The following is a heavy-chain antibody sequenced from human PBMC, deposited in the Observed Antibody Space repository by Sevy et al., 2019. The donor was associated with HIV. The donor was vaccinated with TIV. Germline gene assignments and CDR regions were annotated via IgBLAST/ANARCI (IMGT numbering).Heavy chain of an antibody. CDR1: EFTFISYA. V-gene: IGHV3-23*01. Sequence: GGSLRLSCAASEFTFISYAMSWVRQAPGKGLEWVSAISGSGGRTYYADSVKGRFTISRDNSKNTLYLQMNSLRAEDTAVYHCAKDQGYCSSTSCYSDYWGQGTLVTVSS. CDR3: AKDQGYCSSTSCYSDY. CDR2: ISGSGGRT. J-gene: IGHJ4*02. D-gene: IGHD2-2*01.